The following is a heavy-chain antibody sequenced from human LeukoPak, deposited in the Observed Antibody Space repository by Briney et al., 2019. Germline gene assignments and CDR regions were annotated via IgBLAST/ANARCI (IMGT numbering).Heavy chain of an antibody. Sequence: GGSLRFSCAASGFTVSSNYMSWVRQAPGKGLEWVSVIYSGGSTYYADSVKGRFTISRDNSKNTLYLQMNSLRAEDTAVYYCARIPTVVMGNIWGQGTMVTVSS. CDR3: ARIPTVVMGNI. V-gene: IGHV3-53*01. CDR2: IYSGGST. CDR1: GFTVSSNY. D-gene: IGHD4-23*01. J-gene: IGHJ3*02.